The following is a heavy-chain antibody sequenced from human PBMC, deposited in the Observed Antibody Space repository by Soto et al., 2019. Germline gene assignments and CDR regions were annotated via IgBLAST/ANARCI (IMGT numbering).Heavy chain of an antibody. Sequence: GGSLRLSCAASGFTFSSYGMHWVRQAPGKGLEWVAVISYDGSNKYYADSVKGRFTISRDNSKNTLYLQMNSLRAEDTAVYYCAKDRQQLVRYYFDYWGQGTLVTVSS. J-gene: IGHJ4*02. V-gene: IGHV3-30*18. CDR3: AKDRQQLVRYYFDY. CDR1: GFTFSSYG. D-gene: IGHD6-13*01. CDR2: ISYDGSNK.